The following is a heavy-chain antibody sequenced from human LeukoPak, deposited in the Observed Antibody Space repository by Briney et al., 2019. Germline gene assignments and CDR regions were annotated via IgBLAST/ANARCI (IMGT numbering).Heavy chain of an antibody. V-gene: IGHV1-69*13. Sequence: SVKVSCKASGGTSSSYAISWVRQAPGQGLEWMGGIIPIFGTTNYAQKFQGRVTITADESTSTAYMELSSLRSEDTAVYYCARDSAKYGSGSYYRYYFDCWGQGTLVTVSS. CDR2: IIPIFGTT. D-gene: IGHD3-10*01. CDR1: GGTSSSYA. CDR3: ARDSAKYGSGSYYRYYFDC. J-gene: IGHJ4*02.